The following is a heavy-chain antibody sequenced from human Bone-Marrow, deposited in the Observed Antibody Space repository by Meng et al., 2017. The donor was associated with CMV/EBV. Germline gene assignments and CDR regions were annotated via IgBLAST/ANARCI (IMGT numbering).Heavy chain of an antibody. CDR3: ARSYTNYYYGMDV. CDR1: GYSFTSYW. Sequence: GESLKISCKGSGYSFTSYWIGWVRQMPGKGLEWMGIIYPGNSDTRYSPSFQGQVTISADKSISTAYLQWSSLKASDTAVYYCARSYTNYYYGMDVWGQGTTVTVSS. V-gene: IGHV5-51*01. D-gene: IGHD3-10*01. CDR2: IYPGNSDT. J-gene: IGHJ6*02.